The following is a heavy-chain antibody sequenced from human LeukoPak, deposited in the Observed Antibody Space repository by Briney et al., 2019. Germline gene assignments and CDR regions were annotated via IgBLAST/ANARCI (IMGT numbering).Heavy chain of an antibody. V-gene: IGHV3-23*01. D-gene: IGHD6-13*01. CDR2: ISGGGYNT. Sequence: GGSLRLSCAASGFTFSSYALSWVRQAPGKGLEWVSAISGGGYNTYYADSVKGRFTMSRDNSKNTVYLQINSLRAEDTALYYCAKDRSSWYYPFDHWGQGTLVTVSS. CDR3: AKDRSSWYYPFDH. J-gene: IGHJ5*02. CDR1: GFTFSSYA.